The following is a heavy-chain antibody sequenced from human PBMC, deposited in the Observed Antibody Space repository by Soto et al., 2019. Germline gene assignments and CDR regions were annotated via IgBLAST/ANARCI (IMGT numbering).Heavy chain of an antibody. V-gene: IGHV3-30*04. D-gene: IGHD2-21*01. CDR2: ISHDGKNQ. J-gene: IGHJ4*02. CDR3: ASVADY. Sequence: QVQLVESGGGVVQPGRSLRLSCAASGFSLTTFAMEWVRQAPGKGLEWLAGISHDGKNQYYADSVKGRFTISRDISKNTLYLEMNSLRAEDTAIYYCASVADYWGQGTLVTVSS. CDR1: GFSLTTFA.